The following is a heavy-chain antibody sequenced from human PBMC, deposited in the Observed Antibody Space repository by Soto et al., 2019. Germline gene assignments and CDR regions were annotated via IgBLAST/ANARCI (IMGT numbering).Heavy chain of an antibody. Sequence: SVKVSCKASGFTFTSSAMQWVRQARGQRLEWIGWIVVGSGNTNYAQKFQERVTITRDMSTSTAYMELSSLRSEDTAVYYRAAERYCSSTSCYENWFDPWGQGTLVTVSS. CDR1: GFTFTSSA. CDR2: IVVGSGNT. V-gene: IGHV1-58*02. J-gene: IGHJ5*02. D-gene: IGHD2-2*01. CDR3: AAERYCSSTSCYENWFDP.